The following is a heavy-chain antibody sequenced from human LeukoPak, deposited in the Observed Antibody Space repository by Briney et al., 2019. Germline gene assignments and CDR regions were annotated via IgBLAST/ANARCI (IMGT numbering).Heavy chain of an antibody. Sequence: GGSLRLSCAASGFTFSSYSMTWVRQAPGKGLEWVSSISSSSSYIYYADSVKGRFTISRDNAKNSLYLQMNSLRVEDTAVYYCARVRSSGNTPISFLDQWGQGTLVTVSS. D-gene: IGHD3-10*01. V-gene: IGHV3-21*01. CDR3: ARVRSSGNTPISFLDQ. CDR2: ISSSSSYI. CDR1: GFTFSSYS. J-gene: IGHJ4*02.